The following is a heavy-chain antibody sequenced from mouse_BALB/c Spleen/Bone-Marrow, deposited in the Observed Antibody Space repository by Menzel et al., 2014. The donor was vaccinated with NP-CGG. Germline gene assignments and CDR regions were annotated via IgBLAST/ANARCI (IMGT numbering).Heavy chain of an antibody. CDR1: GYTFTSYW. CDR2: INPSTGYT. Sequence: VQGVESGAELAKPGASVKMSCKASGYTFTSYWMHWVKQRPGQGLEWIGYINPSTGYTEYNQKFKDKATLTADKSSSTAYMQLSSLTSEDPAVCYCARDWYFDVWGAGTTVTVSS. J-gene: IGHJ1*01. CDR3: ARDWYFDV. V-gene: IGHV1-7*01.